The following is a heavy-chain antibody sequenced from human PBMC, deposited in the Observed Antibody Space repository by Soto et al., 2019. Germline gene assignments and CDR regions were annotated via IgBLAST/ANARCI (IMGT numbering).Heavy chain of an antibody. Sequence: EERLVESGGGLVQPGGSLRLSCAASGFSFSSYAMNWVRQAPGKGLEWIAYISMSGTTMFYADSVKGRFTISRDNVKRSLFLEMSSLTDEDTAMYYCARDAIGDATNWFDPWGQGTLVTVSS. V-gene: IGHV3-48*02. CDR1: GFSFSSYA. CDR2: ISMSGTTM. CDR3: ARDAIGDATNWFDP. J-gene: IGHJ5*02. D-gene: IGHD3-10*01.